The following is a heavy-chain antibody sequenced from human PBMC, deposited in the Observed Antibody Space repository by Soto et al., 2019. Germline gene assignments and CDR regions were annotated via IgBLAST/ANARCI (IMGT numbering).Heavy chain of an antibody. Sequence: VQLLDSGGGLVQPAGSLRLSCAASGFIFKNFALNWVRQAPGKGPEWLASISGSGGSTYYADSVKGRFTISRDNSNNTLFLQMHSLRVDDTAKYYCAKDPPAGYGRAFEVWGQGTVVTVSS. V-gene: IGHV3-23*01. CDR2: ISGSGGST. D-gene: IGHD5-18*01. CDR1: GFIFKNFA. CDR3: AKDPPAGYGRAFEV. J-gene: IGHJ3*01.